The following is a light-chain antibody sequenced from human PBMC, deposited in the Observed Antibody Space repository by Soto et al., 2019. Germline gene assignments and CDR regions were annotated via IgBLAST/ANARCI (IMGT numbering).Light chain of an antibody. Sequence: DIVLTQSPATLSVSPGERTTLSCRASQSVGNNLAWYQQKPGQAPRLLIYGAYTRATGIPARFSGSGSGTDFTLTISSLQSEDFAVYYCQHYNYWPPKTFGQGTKVDIK. CDR1: QSVGNN. V-gene: IGKV3-15*01. J-gene: IGKJ1*01. CDR2: GAY. CDR3: QHYNYWPPKT.